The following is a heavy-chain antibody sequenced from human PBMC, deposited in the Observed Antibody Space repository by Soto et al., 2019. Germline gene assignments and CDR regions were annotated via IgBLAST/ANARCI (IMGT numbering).Heavy chain of an antibody. Sequence: PGGSLRLSCAASGFTFSSYAVSWVRQAPGKGLEWVSTISGSGDITYYADSVKGRFTVSRDNSKNTLYLQMNSLRAEDTAVYYCAKKTRLGELSPYYYYYGMDVWGQGTTVTV. D-gene: IGHD3-16*02. CDR1: GFTFSSYA. V-gene: IGHV3-23*01. J-gene: IGHJ6*02. CDR3: AKKTRLGELSPYYYYYGMDV. CDR2: ISGSGDIT.